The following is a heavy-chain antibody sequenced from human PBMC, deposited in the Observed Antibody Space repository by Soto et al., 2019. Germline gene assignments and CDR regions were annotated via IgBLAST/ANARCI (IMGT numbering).Heavy chain of an antibody. CDR3: ARVIRSRIPNWFDP. V-gene: IGHV4-61*01. J-gene: IGHJ5*02. CDR1: GGSVSSGSYY. Sequence: QVQLQESGPGLVKPSETLSLTCTVSGGSVSSGSYYWSWIRQPPGKGLEWIGYIYYSGSTNYNPSLKSRVTISVDTSKNQFSLKLSSVTAADTAVYYCARVIRSRIPNWFDPWGQGTLVTVSS. CDR2: IYYSGST.